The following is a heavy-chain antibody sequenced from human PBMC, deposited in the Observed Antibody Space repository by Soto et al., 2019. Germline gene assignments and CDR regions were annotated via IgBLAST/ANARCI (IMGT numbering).Heavy chain of an antibody. CDR3: ARDGPGHVEMATIHYYYYGMDV. Sequence: SGGSLRLSCAASGFTFSSYWMHWVRQAPGKGLVWVSRINSDGSSTSYADSVKGRFTISRDNAKNTLYLQMNSLRAEDTAVYYCARDGPGHVEMATIHYYYYGMDVWGQGTTVTVSS. J-gene: IGHJ6*02. V-gene: IGHV3-74*01. CDR1: GFTFSSYW. D-gene: IGHD5-12*01. CDR2: INSDGSST.